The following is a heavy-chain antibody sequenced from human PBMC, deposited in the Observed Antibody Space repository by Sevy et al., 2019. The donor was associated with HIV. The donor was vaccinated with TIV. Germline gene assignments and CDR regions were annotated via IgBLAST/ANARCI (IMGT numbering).Heavy chain of an antibody. CDR3: ARGGSSWTGYFDY. CDR2: ITSSGTTI. V-gene: IGHV3-48*03. CDR1: GFTFSNYE. J-gene: IGHJ4*02. D-gene: IGHD6-13*01. Sequence: GGSLRLSCAASGFTFSNYEINWVRQAPGKELEWVSYITSSGTTIYYADSVKGRFTISRDNAKNSLYLQMNSLRAEDTAVYYCARGGSSWTGYFDYWGQGTLVTVSS.